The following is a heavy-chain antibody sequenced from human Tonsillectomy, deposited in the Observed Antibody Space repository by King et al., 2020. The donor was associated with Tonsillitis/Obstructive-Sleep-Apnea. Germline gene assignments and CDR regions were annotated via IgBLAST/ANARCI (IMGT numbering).Heavy chain of an antibody. V-gene: IGHV5-51*01. CDR3: ARHRADCSGGSCYPQNFDY. Sequence: QLVQSGAEVKKPGESLKISCKGSGYSFTSYWIGWVRQMLGKGLEWMGIIYPGDSDTRYSPSFQGQVTISADKSISTAYLQWSSLKASDTAMYYCARHRADCSGGSCYPQNFDYWGQGTLVTVSS. CDR1: GYSFTSYW. J-gene: IGHJ4*02. D-gene: IGHD2-15*01. CDR2: IYPGDSDT.